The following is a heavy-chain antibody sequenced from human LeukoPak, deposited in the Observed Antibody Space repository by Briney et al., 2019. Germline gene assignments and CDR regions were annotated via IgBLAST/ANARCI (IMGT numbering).Heavy chain of an antibody. V-gene: IGHV3-15*01. J-gene: IGHJ4*02. CDR2: IKSKSDGGTI. CDR1: RFTICTTW. Sequence: GGSLTLTCAASRFTICTTWMSWLRQAPGKGLEWVGRIKSKSDGGTIDYGAPVKGRFTISRDDSKNTLYLQMSSLKTEDTAVYYCTTDLGIPSGGDFDCWGQGTLVTVSS. D-gene: IGHD6-13*01. CDR3: TTDLGIPSGGDFDC.